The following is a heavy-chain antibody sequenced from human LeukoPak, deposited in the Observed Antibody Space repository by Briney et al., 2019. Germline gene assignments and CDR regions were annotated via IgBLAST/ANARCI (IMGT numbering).Heavy chain of an antibody. Sequence: SVTVSCKASGGTFSSYAISWVRQAPGQGLEWMGGIIPIFGTANYAQKYQGRVTITADESTSTAYMELSSLRSEDTAVYYCARDNSVEDTAWWFDPWGQGTLVTVSS. D-gene: IGHD4-23*01. V-gene: IGHV1-69*13. CDR2: IIPIFGTA. J-gene: IGHJ5*02. CDR1: GGTFSSYA. CDR3: ARDNSVEDTAWWFDP.